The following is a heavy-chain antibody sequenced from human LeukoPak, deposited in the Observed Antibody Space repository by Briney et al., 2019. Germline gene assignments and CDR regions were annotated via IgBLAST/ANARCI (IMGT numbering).Heavy chain of an antibody. D-gene: IGHD3-3*01. CDR3: ARVGGRMDFWSGYYFDY. CDR2: IKQDGSEK. CDR1: GFTFSSYG. J-gene: IGHJ4*02. Sequence: GRSLRLSCAASGFTFSSYGMHWVRQAPGKGLEWVANIKQDGSEKYYVDSVKGRFTISRDNAKNSLYLQMNSLRAEDTAVYYCARVGGRMDFWSGYYFDYWGQGTLVTVSS. V-gene: IGHV3-7*01.